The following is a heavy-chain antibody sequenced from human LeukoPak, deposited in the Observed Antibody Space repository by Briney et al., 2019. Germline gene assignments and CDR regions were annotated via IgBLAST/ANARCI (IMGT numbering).Heavy chain of an antibody. V-gene: IGHV1-18*01. Sequence: ASVKVSCKTSGYTFTSSGITWVRQAPGQGLEWMGWISTYNCYSKYAQNLQGRVTMTADTSTSTAYMELSSLRSDDTAVYYCAKNSSGGYSDYWGQGTLVTVSS. CDR3: AKNSSGGYSDY. CDR1: GYTFTSSG. D-gene: IGHD6-19*01. CDR2: ISTYNCYS. J-gene: IGHJ4*02.